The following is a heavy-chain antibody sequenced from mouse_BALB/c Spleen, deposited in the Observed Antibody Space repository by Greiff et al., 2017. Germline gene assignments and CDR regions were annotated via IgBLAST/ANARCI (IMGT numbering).Heavy chain of an antibody. CDR3: TRRATTVVDYFDY. D-gene: IGHD1-1*01. V-gene: IGHV1-5*01. J-gene: IGHJ2*01. CDR1: GYTFTSYW. CDR2: IYPGNSDT. Sequence: VQLQQSGTVLARPGASVKMSCKASGYTFTSYWMHWVKQRPGQGLEWIGAIYPGNSDTSYNQKFKGKAKLTAVTSTSTAYMELSSLTNEDSAVYYCTRRATTVVDYFDYWGQGTTLTVSS.